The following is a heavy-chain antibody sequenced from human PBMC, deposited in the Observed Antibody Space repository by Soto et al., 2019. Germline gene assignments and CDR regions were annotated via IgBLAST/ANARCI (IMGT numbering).Heavy chain of an antibody. CDR2: IYPDDSDT. CDR1: GCRVRKLM. CDR3: ARVLGSAPPPYIDS. V-gene: IGHV5-51*01. Sequence: EAVNGSSNESGCRVRKLMLCAVCRMTGKGLEWMGTIYPDDSDTRYSPSFQGQVTISDDKSINTAYLQWSSLKASDTAMYYCARVLGSAPPPYIDSRAQGAPLTVSS. J-gene: IGHJ4*02.